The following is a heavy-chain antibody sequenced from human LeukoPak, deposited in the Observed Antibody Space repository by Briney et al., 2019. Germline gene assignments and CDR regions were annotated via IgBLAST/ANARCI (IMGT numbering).Heavy chain of an antibody. V-gene: IGHV1-18*01. CDR1: GYTFTSYG. Sequence: ASVKVSCKASGYTFTSYGISWVRQAPGQGLEWMGWISAYNGNTNYAQELQGRVTMTTDTSTSTAYMELRSLRSDDTAVYYCARDDCSSTSCYTPPFDYWGQGTLVTVSS. CDR3: ARDDCSSTSCYTPPFDY. CDR2: ISAYNGNT. D-gene: IGHD2-2*02. J-gene: IGHJ4*02.